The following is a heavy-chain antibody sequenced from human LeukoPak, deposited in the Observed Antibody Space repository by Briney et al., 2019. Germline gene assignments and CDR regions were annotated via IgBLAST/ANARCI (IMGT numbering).Heavy chain of an antibody. D-gene: IGHD6-6*01. V-gene: IGHV3-23*01. Sequence: PGGSLRLSCAASGFTFSSYAMSWVRQAPGKGLEWVSAISGSGASTYYADSVKGRFTISRDNSKNTLYLQMNSLRAEDTAVYYCAKDAGYSSSSDLNWFDPWGQGTLVTVSS. CDR3: AKDAGYSSSSDLNWFDP. CDR2: ISGSGAST. J-gene: IGHJ5*02. CDR1: GFTFSSYA.